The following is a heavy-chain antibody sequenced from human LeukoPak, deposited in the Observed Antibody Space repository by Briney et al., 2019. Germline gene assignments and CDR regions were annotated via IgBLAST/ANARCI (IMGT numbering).Heavy chain of an antibody. CDR3: ARRLIHFGNAFDI. D-gene: IGHD3-10*01. CDR2: ISYDGSNK. V-gene: IGHV3-30-3*01. Sequence: PGGSLRLSRAVSGFTFSSYAMQWVRQAPGKGLDWVAVISYDGSNKYYADSVKGRFTISRDNAKNSLYLQMNSLRAEDTAVYYCARRLIHFGNAFDIWGQGTMVTVSS. CDR1: GFTFSSYA. J-gene: IGHJ3*02.